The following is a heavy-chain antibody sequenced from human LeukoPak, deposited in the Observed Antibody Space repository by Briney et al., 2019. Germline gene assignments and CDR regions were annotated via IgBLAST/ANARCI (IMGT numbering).Heavy chain of an antibody. CDR2: INTNGGST. D-gene: IGHD3-22*01. V-gene: IGHV3-23*01. CDR3: AIMHPYYDGNGYWVQ. J-gene: IGHJ4*02. CDR1: GFTFGSYA. Sequence: GGSLRLSCAASGFTFGSYAMSWVRQAPGKGLEWVSGINTNGGSTAYADSVKGRFTISRDNPRNTLYMQMNSLRAEDTALYYCAIMHPYYDGNGYWVQWDQGTLVTVSS.